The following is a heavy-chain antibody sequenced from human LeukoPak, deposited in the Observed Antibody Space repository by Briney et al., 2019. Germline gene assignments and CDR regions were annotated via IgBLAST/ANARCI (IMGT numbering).Heavy chain of an antibody. V-gene: IGHV3-48*04. D-gene: IGHD3-16*01. J-gene: IGHJ4*02. Sequence: GGSLRLSCAASGFTFSSNSMNWVRQAPGRGLEWVSYISSGSSTIYYADSVKGRFTISRDNAKNSLYLQMNSLRAEDTAVYYCARAGAYDSYFDYWGQGTLVTVSS. CDR2: ISSGSSTI. CDR3: ARAGAYDSYFDY. CDR1: GFTFSSNS.